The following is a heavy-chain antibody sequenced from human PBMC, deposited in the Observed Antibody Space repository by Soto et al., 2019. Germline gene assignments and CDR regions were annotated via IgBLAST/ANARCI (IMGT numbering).Heavy chain of an antibody. Sequence: QVQLVQSGAEVKKPGASVKVSCKASGYTFTTYGISWVRQAPGQGLEWMGRISGYNGNTHYAQNLQGRVTMTTDKSTSTAYMELKSLRSDDTAVYYCARARNYGDYFDFWGQGTLVTASS. CDR2: ISGYNGNT. V-gene: IGHV1-18*01. CDR1: GYTFTTYG. CDR3: ARARNYGDYFDF. D-gene: IGHD4-17*01. J-gene: IGHJ4*02.